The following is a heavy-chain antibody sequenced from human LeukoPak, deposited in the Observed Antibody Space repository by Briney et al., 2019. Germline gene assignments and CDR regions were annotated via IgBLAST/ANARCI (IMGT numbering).Heavy chain of an antibody. D-gene: IGHD5-24*01. CDR1: GFTVSSNY. Sequence: PGGSLRLSCAASGFTVSSNYMSWVRQAPGKGLEWVSIIYTGGSTYYADSAKGRFTISRDNPKNTLYLQMDSLRAEDTAVYYCATGRDGYRFDYWGQGTLVTVSS. J-gene: IGHJ4*02. CDR3: ATGRDGYRFDY. CDR2: IYTGGST. V-gene: IGHV3-66*01.